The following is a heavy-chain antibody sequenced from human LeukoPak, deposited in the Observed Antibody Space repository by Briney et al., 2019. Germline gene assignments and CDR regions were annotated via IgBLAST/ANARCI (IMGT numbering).Heavy chain of an antibody. CDR2: IYSGGST. D-gene: IGHD2-15*01. J-gene: IGHJ4*02. V-gene: IGHV3-53*04. Sequence: GGSLRLSCAASGFTVSSNYMSWVRQAPGKGLEWVSVIYSGGSTYYADSVKGRFTISRHNSKNTLYLQMNSLRAEDTAVYYCARDRPKYCSGGSCYEYYFDHWGQGTLVTVSS. CDR3: ARDRPKYCSGGSCYEYYFDH. CDR1: GFTVSSNY.